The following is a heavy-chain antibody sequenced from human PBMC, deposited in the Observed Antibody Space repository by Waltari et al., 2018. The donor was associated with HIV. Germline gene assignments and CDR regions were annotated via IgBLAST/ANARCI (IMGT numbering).Heavy chain of an antibody. J-gene: IGHJ6*02. D-gene: IGHD3-22*01. Sequence: QVQLHASGPGLMKPSETLYLNCTVSGGTVRRAYCSWVRLSPVQGLEWIGYIYHRGSPSYNPSLKSRASISMDAARRQISLKLTSVTVADTAIYYCARDKMFDYDSVGNEFWGNYYVMDVWGQGTKVIVSS. V-gene: IGHV4-59*02. CDR2: IYHRGSP. CDR3: ARDKMFDYDSVGNEFWGNYYVMDV. CDR1: GGTVRRAY.